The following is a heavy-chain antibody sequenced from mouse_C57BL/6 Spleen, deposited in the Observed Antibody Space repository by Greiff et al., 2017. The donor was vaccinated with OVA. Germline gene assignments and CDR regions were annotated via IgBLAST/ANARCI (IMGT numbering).Heavy chain of an antibody. CDR2: IDPSDSDT. Sequence: QVQLQQPGAELVRPGSSVKLSCKASGYTFTSYWMHWVKQRPIQGLEWIGNIDPSDSDTHYNQKFKDKATLTVDKSSSTAYMQLSSLTSEDSAVYYCARPVYYGNSYYFDYWGQGTTLTVSS. CDR1: GYTFTSYW. CDR3: ARPVYYGNSYYFDY. V-gene: IGHV1-52*01. J-gene: IGHJ2*01. D-gene: IGHD2-1*01.